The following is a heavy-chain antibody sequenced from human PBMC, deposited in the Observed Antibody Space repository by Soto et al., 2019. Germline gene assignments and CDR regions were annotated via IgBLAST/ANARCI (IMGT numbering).Heavy chain of an antibody. CDR2: IYNSGST. CDR3: ARDGGFHYGMDV. J-gene: IGHJ6*02. D-gene: IGHD3-10*01. CDR1: GASISSYY. V-gene: IGHV4-59*01. Sequence: SETLSLTCTVSGASISSYYWTWIRQPPGKGLEWIGYIYNSGSTNYNPSLKSRVTISVDTSKNQFSLKLSSVTAADTAVYYCARDGGFHYGMDVWGQGTTVTVSS.